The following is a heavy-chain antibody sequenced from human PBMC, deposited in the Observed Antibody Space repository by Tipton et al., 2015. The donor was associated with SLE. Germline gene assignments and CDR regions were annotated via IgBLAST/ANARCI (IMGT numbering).Heavy chain of an antibody. CDR3: VKERITLES. D-gene: IGHD3-10*01. CDR2: ITGGGGTP. J-gene: IGHJ4*02. Sequence: SLRLSCAASGFTFSSYTMHWVRQAPGKGLEWVSTITGGGGTPYYADSVKGRFTVSRDDSMNTVYLQMNSLRDEDTALYYCVKERITLESWGQGTPVTVSS. V-gene: IGHV3-23*01. CDR1: GFTFSSYT.